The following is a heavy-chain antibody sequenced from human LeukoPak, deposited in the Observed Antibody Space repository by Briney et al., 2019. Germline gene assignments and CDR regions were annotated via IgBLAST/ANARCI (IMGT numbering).Heavy chain of an antibody. D-gene: IGHD3-3*01. CDR2: TYYRSKWYN. J-gene: IGHJ3*02. CDR3: ARDHPRPYDFWTAMYAFDI. V-gene: IGHV6-1*01. CDR1: GDSVSSNSAA. Sequence: SQTLSLTYAISGDSVSSNSAAWNWIRQSPSRGLEWLGRTYYRSKWYNDYAVSVKSRITINPDTSKNQFSLQLNSVTPEDTAVHYCARDHPRPYDFWTAMYAFDIWGQGTMVTVSS.